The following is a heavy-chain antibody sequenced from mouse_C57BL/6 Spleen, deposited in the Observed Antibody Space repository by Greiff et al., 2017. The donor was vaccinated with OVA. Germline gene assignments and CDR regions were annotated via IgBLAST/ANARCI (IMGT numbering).Heavy chain of an antibody. CDR1: GYTFTEYT. Sequence: VKLQESGAELVKPGASVKLSCKASGYTFTEYTIHWVKQRSGQGLEWIGWFYPGSGSIKYNEKFKDKATLTADKSSSTVYMELSRLTSEDSAVYFCARHEDPHYYGSSPYYFDYWGQGTTLTVSS. V-gene: IGHV1-62-2*01. J-gene: IGHJ2*01. D-gene: IGHD1-1*01. CDR3: ARHEDPHYYGSSPYYFDY. CDR2: FYPGSGSI.